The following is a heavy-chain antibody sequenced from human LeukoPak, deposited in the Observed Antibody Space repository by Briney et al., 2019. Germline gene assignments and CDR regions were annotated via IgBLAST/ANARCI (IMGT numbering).Heavy chain of an antibody. D-gene: IGHD1-1*01. CDR1: GGTFSSYA. Sequence: SVKVSCKASGGTFSSYAISWVRQAPGQGLEWMGRIIPIFGTANYAQKFQGRVTITTDESTSTAYMELSSLRSEDAAVYYCASTYNWNVPLPDYWGQGTLVTVSS. V-gene: IGHV1-69*05. CDR2: IIPIFGTA. CDR3: ASTYNWNVPLPDY. J-gene: IGHJ4*02.